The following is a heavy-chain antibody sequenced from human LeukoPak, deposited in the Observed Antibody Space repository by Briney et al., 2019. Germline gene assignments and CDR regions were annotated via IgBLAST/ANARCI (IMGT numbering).Heavy chain of an antibody. CDR1: RGTLSNLA. V-gene: IGHV1-69*05. CDR2: IIPAFGTP. CDR3: STRGGSTSSLDS. J-gene: IGHJ4*02. Sequence: ASVKVSCKASRGTLSNLAFSWVRHAPGQGLEWMGGIIPAFGTPSYPQRFHGRVTTSTDESTSSVYMELSGLRSEDTAVYYCSTRGGSTSSLDSWGQGTLV. D-gene: IGHD6-6*01.